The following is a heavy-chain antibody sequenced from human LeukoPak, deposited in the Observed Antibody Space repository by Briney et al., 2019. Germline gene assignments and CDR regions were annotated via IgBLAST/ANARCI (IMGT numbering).Heavy chain of an antibody. D-gene: IGHD6-13*01. CDR1: GGSFSGYY. J-gene: IGHJ3*02. CDR3: ARASNFPGRQLAPGDAFDI. CDR2: IIHSGST. V-gene: IGHV4-34*12. Sequence: PSETLSLTCAVYGGSFSGYYWSWIRQPPGKGLEWIGEIIHSGSTNYNPSLKSRVTISVDTSKNQFSLKLSSVTAADTAVYYCARASNFPGRQLAPGDAFDIWGQGTMVTVSS.